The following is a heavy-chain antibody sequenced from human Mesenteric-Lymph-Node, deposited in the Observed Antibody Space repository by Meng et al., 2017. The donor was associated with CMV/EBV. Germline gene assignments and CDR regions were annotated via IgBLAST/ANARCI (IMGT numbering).Heavy chain of an antibody. J-gene: IGHJ4*02. V-gene: IGHV1-2*06. CDR1: GDTFTGYY. CDR2: INPNSGGT. D-gene: IGHD6-13*01. Sequence: KASGDTFTGYYMHWVRQAPGQGLEWMGRINPNSGGTNYAQKFQGRVTMTRDTSISTAYMELSRLRSDDTAVYYCARDHQAYSSSWIDYWGQGTLVTVSS. CDR3: ARDHQAYSSSWIDY.